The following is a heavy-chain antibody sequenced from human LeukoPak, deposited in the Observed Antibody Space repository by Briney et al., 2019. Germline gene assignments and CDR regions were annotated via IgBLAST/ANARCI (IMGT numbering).Heavy chain of an antibody. Sequence: GGSLRLSCAASGFTFSSYGMHWVRQAPGKGLEWVAFIRYDGSNKYYADSVKGRFTISRDNSKNTLYLQMNSLRAEDTAVYYCAAQYYYDSSGYELDYWGQGTLVAVSS. CDR2: IRYDGSNK. V-gene: IGHV3-30*02. CDR3: AAQYYYDSSGYELDY. D-gene: IGHD3-22*01. CDR1: GFTFSSYG. J-gene: IGHJ4*02.